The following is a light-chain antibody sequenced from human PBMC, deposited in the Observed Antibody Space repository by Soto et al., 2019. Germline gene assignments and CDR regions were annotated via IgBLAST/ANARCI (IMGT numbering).Light chain of an antibody. J-gene: IGKJ5*01. CDR2: GAS. CDR1: QSVRSTS. Sequence: DIVLTQSPGTLSLSPGERATLSCRASQSVRSTSLAWYQQKPGQAPRLLMYGASSRATGIPDKFSGGGSGTDFTLTISRLEPEDFAVYYCQQRSNWRFGQGTRLEIK. V-gene: IGKV3D-20*02. CDR3: QQRSNWR.